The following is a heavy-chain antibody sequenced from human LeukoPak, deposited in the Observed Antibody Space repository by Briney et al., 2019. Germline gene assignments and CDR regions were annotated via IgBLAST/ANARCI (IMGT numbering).Heavy chain of an antibody. CDR3: ARVQLGVGADG. J-gene: IGHJ4*02. CDR2: INSDGSFT. V-gene: IGHV3-74*01. CDR1: GFTFSSYW. D-gene: IGHD1-26*01. Sequence: GGSLRLSCAASGFTFSSYWMHWVRQAPGKGLVWVSRINSDGSFTTYADSVKGRFTISRDNAKNMLYLQMNSLRAEGTAVYYCARVQLGVGADGWGQGTLVTVSS.